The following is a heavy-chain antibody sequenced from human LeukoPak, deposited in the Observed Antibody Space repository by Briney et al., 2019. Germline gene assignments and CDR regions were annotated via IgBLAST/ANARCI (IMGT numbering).Heavy chain of an antibody. CDR1: GFTFSSYA. V-gene: IGHV3-23*01. CDR3: ARIQLLHDSFDH. D-gene: IGHD1-26*01. J-gene: IGHJ4*02. Sequence: GGSLRLSCAASGFTFSSYAMSWVRQAPGKGLEWVSAISGSGGSTYYADSVKGRFTISRDNSKNTLYLQMNSLRAEDTAVYYCARIQLLHDSFDHWGQGTLVTVSS. CDR2: ISGSGGST.